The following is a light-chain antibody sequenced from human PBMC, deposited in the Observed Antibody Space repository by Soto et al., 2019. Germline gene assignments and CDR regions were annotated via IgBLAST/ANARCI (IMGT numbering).Light chain of an antibody. CDR2: DVS. CDR1: SSDVGGYNY. V-gene: IGLV2-14*01. J-gene: IGLJ2*01. CDR3: SSYTSSSTQ. Sequence: QSVLTQPASVSGSPRQSITISCTGTSSDVGGYNYVSWYQQHPGKAPKLMIYDVSNRPSGVSNRFSGSKSGNTASLTISGLQAEDEADYYCSSYTSSSTQFGGGTKLTVL.